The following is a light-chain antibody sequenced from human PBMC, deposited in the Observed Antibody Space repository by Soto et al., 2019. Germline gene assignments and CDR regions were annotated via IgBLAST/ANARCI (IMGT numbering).Light chain of an antibody. CDR2: GNT. Sequence: QSGLKQPPSVTGAPGQRVTISCTRSSSNIGSTYDVQWYQQLPGTAPKLLIHGNTDRPSGVPDRFSGSKSGTSASLAITGLQADDEADYYCQSYDDSLSVHYVFGTGTKVTVL. J-gene: IGLJ1*01. CDR3: QSYDDSLSVHYV. V-gene: IGLV1-40*01. CDR1: SSNIGSTYD.